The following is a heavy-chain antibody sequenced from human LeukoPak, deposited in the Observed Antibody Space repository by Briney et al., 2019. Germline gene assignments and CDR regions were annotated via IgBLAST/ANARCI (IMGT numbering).Heavy chain of an antibody. Sequence: ASAKVSCKASGYTFTSYGISWVRQAPGQGLEWMGWISAYNGNTNYAQKLQGRVTMTTDTSTSTAYMELRSLRSDDTAVYYCARSKYQQLVPPAGFDYWGQGTLVTVSS. V-gene: IGHV1-18*01. D-gene: IGHD6-13*01. CDR3: ARSKYQQLVPPAGFDY. CDR1: GYTFTSYG. J-gene: IGHJ4*02. CDR2: ISAYNGNT.